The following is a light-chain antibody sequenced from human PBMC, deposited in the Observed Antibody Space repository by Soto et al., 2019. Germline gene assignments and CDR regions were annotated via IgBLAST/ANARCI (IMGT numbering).Light chain of an antibody. J-gene: IGKJ1*01. CDR2: AAS. CDR3: QRYNSAPQT. Sequence: DIPMTQSPSSLSASVGDRVTVTCRASQDIANSVAWYQQRPGKVPKLLLYAASTLQSGVPSRFSGGGSGTDFTLTISSLQPEDVAIYYCQRYNSAPQTFGQGTKVEIK. CDR1: QDIANS. V-gene: IGKV1-27*01.